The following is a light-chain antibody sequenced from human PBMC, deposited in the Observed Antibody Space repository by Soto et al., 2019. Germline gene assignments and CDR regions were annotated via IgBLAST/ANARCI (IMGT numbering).Light chain of an antibody. CDR2: VNIDGSH. J-gene: IGLJ3*02. V-gene: IGLV4-69*02. CDR1: SGHTTYV. Sequence: QSALTQSPSTSASLGASVKITCTLTSGHTTYVITWHQQQPQKGPRYLMRVNIDGSHSKGDGIPDRFSGSSSGAERYLTISDLQSEDEADYYCQTWGTGVHLVFGEGTKLTVL. CDR3: QTWGTGVHLV.